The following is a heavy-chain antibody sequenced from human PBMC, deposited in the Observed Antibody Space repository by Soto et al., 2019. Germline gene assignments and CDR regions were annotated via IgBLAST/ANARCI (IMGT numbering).Heavy chain of an antibody. Sequence: GGSLRLSCAASGFTFSSYAMHWVRQAPGKGLEWVAVISYDGSNKYYAYSVKGRFTISRDNSKNTLYLQMNSLRAEDTAVYYWARVPQYSSSWYYFDYWGQGTLVTVSS. CDR2: ISYDGSNK. J-gene: IGHJ4*02. CDR1: GFTFSSYA. D-gene: IGHD6-13*01. CDR3: ARVPQYSSSWYYFDY. V-gene: IGHV3-30*04.